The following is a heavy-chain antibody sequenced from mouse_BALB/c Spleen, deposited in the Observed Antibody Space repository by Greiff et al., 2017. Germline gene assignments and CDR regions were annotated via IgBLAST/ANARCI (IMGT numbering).Heavy chain of an antibody. CDR2: IWSGGST. CDR3: ARMGLYFDY. J-gene: IGHJ2*01. V-gene: IGHV2-2*02. CDR1: GFSLTSYG. Sequence: VKLVESGPGLVAPSQSLSITCTVSGFSLTSYGVHWVRQSPGKGLEWLGVIWSGGSTDYNAAFISRLSISKDNSKSQVFFKMNSLQANDTAIYYCARMGLYFDYWGQGTTLTVSS.